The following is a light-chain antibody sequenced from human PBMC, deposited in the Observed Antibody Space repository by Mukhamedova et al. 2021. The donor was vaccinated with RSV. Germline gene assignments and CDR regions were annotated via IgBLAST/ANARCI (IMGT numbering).Light chain of an antibody. J-gene: IGKJ3*01. CDR2: AAS. V-gene: IGKV1-27*01. CDR3: QNYYSAPST. Sequence: WYQRRVHGKVPNLLIYAASTLQSGVPSRFSGSGSGTDFTLTISSLQPEGVATYYCQNYYSAPSTFGPGTKVDIK.